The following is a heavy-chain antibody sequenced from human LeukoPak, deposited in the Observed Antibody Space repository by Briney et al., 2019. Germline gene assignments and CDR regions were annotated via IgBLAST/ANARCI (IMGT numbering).Heavy chain of an antibody. V-gene: IGHV4-4*02. J-gene: IGHJ3*02. CDR1: GGSISSSNW. Sequence: SETLSLTCAVSGGSISSSNWWSWVRQPPRKGLEWVGEIYHSGSTNYNPSLKSRVTISVDKSKNQFSLKLSSVTAADTAVYYCARKTYDSSGLIPHPGVFDIWGQGTMVTVSS. CDR2: IYHSGST. D-gene: IGHD3-22*01. CDR3: ARKTYDSSGLIPHPGVFDI.